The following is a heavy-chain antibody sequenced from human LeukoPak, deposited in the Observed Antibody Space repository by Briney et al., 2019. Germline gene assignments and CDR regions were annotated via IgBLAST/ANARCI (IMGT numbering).Heavy chain of an antibody. CDR1: GGSFSGYY. CDR2: INHSGST. Sequence: SETLSLTCAVYGGSFSGYYWSWIRQPPGKGLEWIGEINHSGSTNYNPSLKSRVTISVDTSKNQFSLKLSSVTAADTAVYYCASASRDARWFDPWGQGTLVTVSS. CDR3: ASASRDARWFDP. J-gene: IGHJ5*02. V-gene: IGHV4-34*01.